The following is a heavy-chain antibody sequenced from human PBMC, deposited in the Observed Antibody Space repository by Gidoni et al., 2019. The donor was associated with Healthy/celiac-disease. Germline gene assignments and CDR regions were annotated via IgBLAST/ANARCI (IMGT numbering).Heavy chain of an antibody. D-gene: IGHD3-10*01. Sequence: QVQLVESGGGVVKPWRSMRLPCAGYGFTFSSYGMHWVRQAPGKGLEWVAVIWYDGSNKYYAASVKGRFTISRDNSKNTLYLQMNSLRAEDTAVYYCARDLRGVFDYWGQGTLVTVSS. CDR3: ARDLRGVFDY. V-gene: IGHV3-33*01. CDR1: GFTFSSYG. J-gene: IGHJ4*02. CDR2: IWYDGSNK.